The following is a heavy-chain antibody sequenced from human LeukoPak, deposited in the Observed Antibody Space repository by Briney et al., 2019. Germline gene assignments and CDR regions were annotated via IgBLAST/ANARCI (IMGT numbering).Heavy chain of an antibody. CDR1: GGSISNYY. D-gene: IGHD3-22*01. J-gene: IGHJ4*02. CDR2: IYYSGST. CDR3: ARHVVGVVVPEYYFDY. Sequence: SETLSLTCTVSGGSISNYYWSWIRQPPGKGLEWIGYIYYSGSTNYNPSLKSRVTLSVDTSKNQFSLKLSSVTAADTAVYYCARHVVGVVVPEYYFDYWGQGTLVTVSS. V-gene: IGHV4-59*08.